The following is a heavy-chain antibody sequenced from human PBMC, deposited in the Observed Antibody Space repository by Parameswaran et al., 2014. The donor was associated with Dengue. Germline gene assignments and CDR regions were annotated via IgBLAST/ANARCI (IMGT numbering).Heavy chain of an antibody. D-gene: IGHD3-3*01. CDR3: ASLPRYPEAVITIFGVDPEPNFDY. CDR2: IYYSGST. Sequence: SETLSLTCTVSGGSISSSSYYWGWIRQPPGKGLEWIGSIYYSGSTYYNPSLKSRVTISVDTSKNQFSLKLSSVTAADTAVYYCASLPRYPEAVITIFGVDPEPNFDYWGQGTLVTVSS. CDR1: GGSISSSSYY. V-gene: IGHV4-39*01. J-gene: IGHJ4*02.